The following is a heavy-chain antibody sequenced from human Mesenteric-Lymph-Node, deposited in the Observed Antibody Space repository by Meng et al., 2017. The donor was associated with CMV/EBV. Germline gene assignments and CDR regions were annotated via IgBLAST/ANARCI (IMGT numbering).Heavy chain of an antibody. CDR1: GYTFTGYY. D-gene: IGHD1-26*01. CDR2: INPNSDGT. CDR3: ARDRLLIMGFDP. Sequence: ASVKVSCKASGYTFTGYYMHWVRQAPGQGLEWMGWINPNSDGTNYAQKFQGRVTMTRNTSTSTACMELSRLRSDDTAVYYCARDRLLIMGFDPWGQGTLVTVSS. J-gene: IGHJ5*01. V-gene: IGHV1-2*02.